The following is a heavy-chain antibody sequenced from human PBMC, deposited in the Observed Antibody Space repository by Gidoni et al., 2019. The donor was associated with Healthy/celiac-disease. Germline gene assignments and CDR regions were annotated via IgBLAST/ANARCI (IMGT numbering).Heavy chain of an antibody. J-gene: IGHJ4*02. CDR3: ARARRDIVVVVAALDY. D-gene: IGHD2-15*01. CDR2: INPNSGGT. Sequence: QVQLVQSGAEVKKPGASVKVSCKASGYTFTGYYMPWVRQAPGQGLEWMGWINPNSGGTNYAHKVQGRVTMTRDTSISTAYMELSRLRSDDTAVYYCARARRDIVVVVAALDYWGQGTLVTVSS. CDR1: GYTFTGYY. V-gene: IGHV1-2*07.